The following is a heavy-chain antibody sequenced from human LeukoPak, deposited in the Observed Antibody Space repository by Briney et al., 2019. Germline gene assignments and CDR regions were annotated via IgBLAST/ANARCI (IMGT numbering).Heavy chain of an antibody. CDR2: IYSDIST. V-gene: IGHV3-66*01. CDR3: ARGVTAVPA. J-gene: IGHJ5*02. D-gene: IGHD2-21*02. CDR1: GFTVSNNY. Sequence: GGSLRLSCAASGFTVSNNYMGWVRQAPGKGLEWVSFIYSDISTYYADSVKGRFTISRDDSKNTLFLQMNSLRAEDTAVYYCARGVTAVPAWGQGSLVTVSS.